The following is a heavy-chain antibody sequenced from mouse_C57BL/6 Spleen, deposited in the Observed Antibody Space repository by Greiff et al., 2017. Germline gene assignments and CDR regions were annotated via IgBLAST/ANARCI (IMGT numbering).Heavy chain of an antibody. J-gene: IGHJ2*01. V-gene: IGHV1-18*01. CDR1: GYTFTDYN. Sequence: VQLQQSGPELVKPGASVKIPCKASGYTFTDYNMDWVKQSHGKSLEWIGDINPNNGGTIYNQKFKGKDTLTVDKSSSTAYMELRSLTSEDTAVYYCARGSYDGYYTYPLDYWGKGTTLTVSS. D-gene: IGHD2-3*01. CDR2: INPNNGGT. CDR3: ARGSYDGYYTYPLDY.